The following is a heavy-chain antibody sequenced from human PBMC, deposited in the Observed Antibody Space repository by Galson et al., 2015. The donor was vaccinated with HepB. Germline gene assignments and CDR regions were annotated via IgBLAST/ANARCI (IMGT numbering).Heavy chain of an antibody. CDR3: ARQGHGSGSYYYYYGMDV. D-gene: IGHD3-10*01. CDR1: GYSFTSYW. Sequence: QSGAEVKKPGESLRISCKGSGYSFTSYWISWVRQMPGKGLEWMGRIDPSDSYTNYSPSFQGHVTISADKSISTAYLQWSSLKASDTAMYYCARQGHGSGSYYYYYGMDVWGQGTTVTVSS. V-gene: IGHV5-10-1*01. J-gene: IGHJ6*02. CDR2: IDPSDSYT.